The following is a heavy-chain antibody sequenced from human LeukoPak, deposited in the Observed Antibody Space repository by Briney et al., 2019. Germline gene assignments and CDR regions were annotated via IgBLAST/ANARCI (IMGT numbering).Heavy chain of an antibody. J-gene: IGHJ2*01. CDR3: ARKEAIAVAGTGWYFDL. CDR1: GGSISSYY. D-gene: IGHD6-19*01. V-gene: IGHV4-59*01. Sequence: SETLSLTCTVSGGSISSYYWSWIRQPPGKGLEWIGYIYYSGSTNYNPSLKSRVTISVDTSKNQLSLKLSSVTAADTAVYYCARKEAIAVAGTGWYFDLWGRGTLVTVSS. CDR2: IYYSGST.